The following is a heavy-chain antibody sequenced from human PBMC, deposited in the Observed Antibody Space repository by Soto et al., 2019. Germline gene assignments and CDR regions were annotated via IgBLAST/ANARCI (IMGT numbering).Heavy chain of an antibody. CDR2: IYYSGST. J-gene: IGHJ6*02. CDR1: GCSISSGGYY. Sequence: SETLSLTCTVSGCSISSGGYYWSWIRQHPGKGLEWIGYIYYSGSTYYNPSLKSRVTISVDTSKNQFSLKLSSVTAADTAVYYCARGAGGQFPYYYYGMDVWGQGTTVTVSS. D-gene: IGHD3-16*01. V-gene: IGHV4-31*03. CDR3: ARGAGGQFPYYYYGMDV.